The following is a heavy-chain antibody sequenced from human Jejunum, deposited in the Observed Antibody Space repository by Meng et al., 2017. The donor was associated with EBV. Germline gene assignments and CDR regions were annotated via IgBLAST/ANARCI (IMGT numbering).Heavy chain of an antibody. V-gene: IGHV3-15*01. Sequence: EVEVVGCGGGLVKPGGSLRLSCVASGLNFNNAWMTWVRQAPGKGLEWVGRIKSKAAGETIDYAAPVQGRFTISRDDSKNTMYLQMNSLRTEDTAVYYCLPSFDSWGQGTLVTVSS. CDR3: LPSFDS. CDR1: GLNFNNAW. CDR2: IKSKAAGETI. J-gene: IGHJ4*02.